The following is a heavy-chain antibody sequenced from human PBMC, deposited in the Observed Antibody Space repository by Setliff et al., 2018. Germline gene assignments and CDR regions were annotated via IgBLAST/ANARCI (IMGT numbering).Heavy chain of an antibody. Sequence: SETLSLTCTVSGGSISSGDYYWSWIRQLPGKGLEFVGYIYYSGSTYYNPSLKSRVTISIDTSKNQFSLKVNSVTDADTAVYYCASAPLLYSDSSGLSGTFDIWGQGTMVTVSS. J-gene: IGHJ3*02. CDR2: IYYSGST. CDR3: ASAPLLYSDSSGLSGTFDI. V-gene: IGHV4-30-4*08. D-gene: IGHD3-22*01. CDR1: GGSISSGDYY.